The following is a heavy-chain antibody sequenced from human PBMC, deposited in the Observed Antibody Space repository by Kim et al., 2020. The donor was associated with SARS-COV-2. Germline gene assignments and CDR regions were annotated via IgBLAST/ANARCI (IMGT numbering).Heavy chain of an antibody. Sequence: GGSLRLSCAASGFTFSSYSMNWVRQAPGKGLEWVSSISSSSSYIYYADSVKGRFTISRDNAKNSLYLQMNSLRAEDTAVYYCARDYPTYYYDSSGYQPLDYWGQGTLVTVSS. CDR1: GFTFSSYS. V-gene: IGHV3-21*01. CDR2: ISSSSSYI. CDR3: ARDYPTYYYDSSGYQPLDY. D-gene: IGHD3-22*01. J-gene: IGHJ4*02.